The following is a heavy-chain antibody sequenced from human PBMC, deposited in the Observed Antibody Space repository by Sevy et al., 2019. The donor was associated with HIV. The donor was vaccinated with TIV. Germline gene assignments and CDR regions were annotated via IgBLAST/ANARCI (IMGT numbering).Heavy chain of an antibody. CDR2: ISCSIGSI. J-gene: IGHJ4*02. CDR3: AKAGTRSSYYFDY. D-gene: IGHD6-6*01. Sequence: GGSLRLSCAASGFTFDDYGMHWVRQAPGKVLEWVSGISCSIGSIGYANSVKGRFTNSRDHAKNSLYLQMNSLRAEDTVFYYCAKAGTRSSYYFDYWGQGNLVTGSS. CDR1: GFTFDDYG. V-gene: IGHV3-9*01.